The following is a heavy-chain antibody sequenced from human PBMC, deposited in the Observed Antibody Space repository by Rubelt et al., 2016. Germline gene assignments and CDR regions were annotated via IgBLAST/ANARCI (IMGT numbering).Heavy chain of an antibody. V-gene: IGHV4-34*01. CDR2: FSHSGGT. J-gene: IGHJ4*02. D-gene: IGHD4-11*01. CDR3: ARLDYRNYVFFDY. Sequence: QVQLQQWGAGLLKPSETLSLTCAVYGESFSGYYWTWIRQPPGKGLEWIGDFSHSGGTNYNPSLKSRVTISLDTSKNQFSLKLTSVTAADTAVYYCARLDYRNYVFFDYWGQGTLVTVSS. CDR1: GESFSGYY.